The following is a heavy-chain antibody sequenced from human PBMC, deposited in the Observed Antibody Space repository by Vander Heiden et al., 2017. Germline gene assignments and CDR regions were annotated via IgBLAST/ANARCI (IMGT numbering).Heavy chain of an antibody. Sequence: EVQLVESGGGLVKHGGSLRLSCAASGFTFGSYRMNWVRQAQGKGLEGVSSISSSSSYIYYADSVKGRFTISRDNAKNSLYLQMNSLRVEDTAVYYCARDYNNDRVFDYWGQGTLVTVSS. CDR3: ARDYNNDRVFDY. V-gene: IGHV3-21*01. CDR1: GFTFGSYR. D-gene: IGHD1-1*01. CDR2: ISSSSSYI. J-gene: IGHJ4*02.